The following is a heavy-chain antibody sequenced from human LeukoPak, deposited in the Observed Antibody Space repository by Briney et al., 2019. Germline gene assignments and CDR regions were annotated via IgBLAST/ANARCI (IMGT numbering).Heavy chain of an antibody. J-gene: IGHJ4*02. Sequence: SETLSLTCTVSGGSISSYYWSWIRQPPGKGPEWIGYIYYSGSTNYNPSLKSRVTISVDTSKNQFSLKLSSVTAADTAVYYCARLVPVAGVYYFDYWGQGTLVTVSS. CDR3: ARLVPVAGVYYFDY. CDR1: GGSISSYY. D-gene: IGHD6-19*01. V-gene: IGHV4-59*08. CDR2: IYYSGST.